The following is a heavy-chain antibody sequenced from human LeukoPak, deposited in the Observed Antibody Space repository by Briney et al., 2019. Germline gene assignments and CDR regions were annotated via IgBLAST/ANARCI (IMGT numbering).Heavy chain of an antibody. V-gene: IGHV3-21*04. Sequence: GGSLRLSCAASGFTFSSYSMNWVRQAPGKGLEWVSSISSISAYIYYADSMKGRFTISRDNAKNSLYLQMNSLRAEDTAIYYCASGGGYFDYWGQGTLVTVSS. D-gene: IGHD3-16*01. CDR1: GFTFSSYS. J-gene: IGHJ4*02. CDR2: ISSISAYI. CDR3: ASGGGYFDY.